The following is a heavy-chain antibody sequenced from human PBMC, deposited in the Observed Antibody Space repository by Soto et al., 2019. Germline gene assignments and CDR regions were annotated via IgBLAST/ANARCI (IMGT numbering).Heavy chain of an antibody. Sequence: QLQLQESGSGLVKPSQTLSLTCAVSGGSISSGGYSWSWIRQPPGKGLEWIGYIYHSGSTYYNPSLKSRVTRSVDRSKNQFSLKLSSVTAADTAVYYCASSLAVAGREDYFDYWGQGTLVTVSS. D-gene: IGHD6-19*01. CDR1: GGSISSGGYS. CDR2: IYHSGST. V-gene: IGHV4-30-2*01. CDR3: ASSLAVAGREDYFDY. J-gene: IGHJ4*02.